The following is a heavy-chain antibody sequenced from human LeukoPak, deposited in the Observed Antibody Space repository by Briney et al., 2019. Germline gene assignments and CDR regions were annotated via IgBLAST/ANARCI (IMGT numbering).Heavy chain of an antibody. J-gene: IGHJ4*02. V-gene: IGHV3-7*01. CDR1: EFTFSSYG. CDR3: ASRIVGTPDYFDY. D-gene: IGHD1-26*01. Sequence: GGTLRLSCTASEFTFSSYGMSWVRQAPGKGLEWVANIQQDGNEKYYVDSVKGRFTISRDNAKNSLYLQMNSLRVEDTAVYYCASRIVGTPDYFDYWGQGTLVTVSS. CDR2: IQQDGNEK.